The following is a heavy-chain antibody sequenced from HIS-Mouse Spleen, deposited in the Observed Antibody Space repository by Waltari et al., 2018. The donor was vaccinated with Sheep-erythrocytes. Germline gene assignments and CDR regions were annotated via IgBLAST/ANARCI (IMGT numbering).Heavy chain of an antibody. D-gene: IGHD6-13*01. CDR1: GSTFSSHA. J-gene: IGHJ4*02. Sequence: EVQLLESGGGLVQPGGSLRRSCAASGSTFSSHALSWVRQAPGKGLEWVSAISGSGGSTYYADSVKGRFTISRDNSKNTLYLQMNSLRAEDTAVYYCAKDRDWTLSSSWYYWGQGTLVTVSS. CDR3: AKDRDWTLSSSWYY. V-gene: IGHV3-23*01. CDR2: ISGSGGST.